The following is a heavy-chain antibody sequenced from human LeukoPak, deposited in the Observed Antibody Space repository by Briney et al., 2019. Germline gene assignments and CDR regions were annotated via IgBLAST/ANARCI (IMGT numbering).Heavy chain of an antibody. CDR1: GFSLSTSGMR. J-gene: IGHJ3*02. Sequence: SGPALVKPTQTLTLTCTFSGFSLSTSGMRVSWIRQPPGKALEWLARIDWDDDKFYSTSLKTRLTISKDTSKNQVVLTMTNMDPVDTVTYYCARSLGYCSSTSCSQDAFDIWGQGTMVTVSS. CDR2: IDWDDDK. D-gene: IGHD2-2*01. CDR3: ARSLGYCSSTSCSQDAFDI. V-gene: IGHV2-70*04.